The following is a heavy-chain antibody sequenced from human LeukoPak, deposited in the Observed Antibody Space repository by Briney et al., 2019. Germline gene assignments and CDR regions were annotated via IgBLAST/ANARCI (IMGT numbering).Heavy chain of an antibody. CDR3: ARVGVYYDSSGYYSD. Sequence: ASVKVSCKASGYRFTGDYMHWVRQAPGQGLEWMGIINPSGGSTSYAQKFQGRVTMTRDTSTSTVYMELSSLRSEDTAVYYCARVGVYYDSSGYYSDWGQGTLVTVSS. D-gene: IGHD3-22*01. J-gene: IGHJ4*02. V-gene: IGHV1-46*01. CDR2: INPSGGST. CDR1: GYRFTGDY.